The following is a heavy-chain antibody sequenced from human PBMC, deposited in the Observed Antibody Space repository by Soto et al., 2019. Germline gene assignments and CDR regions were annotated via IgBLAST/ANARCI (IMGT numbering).Heavy chain of an antibody. J-gene: IGHJ4*02. CDR1: GFTFSSYS. Sequence: EVQLVESGGGLVKHGGSLRLSCAASGFTFSSYSMNWVRQAPGKGLEWVSSISSSSSYIYYADSVKGRFTISRDNAKNSLYLQMNSLRAEDTAVYYCARDAAMVDYWGQGTLVTVSS. CDR3: ARDAAMVDY. V-gene: IGHV3-21*01. CDR2: ISSSSSYI. D-gene: IGHD5-18*01.